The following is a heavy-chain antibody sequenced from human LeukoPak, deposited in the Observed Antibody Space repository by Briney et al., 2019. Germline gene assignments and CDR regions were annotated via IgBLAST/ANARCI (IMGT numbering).Heavy chain of an antibody. D-gene: IGHD3-10*01. J-gene: IGHJ4*02. Sequence: PGGSLRLSCAASGFTVSTNCMIWVRQPPGKGLEWVSVIYNTGSTYNADSVKGRFTISRDNSKNTLFLQMNSLRAEDTAVYYCAKSSNPYASGSYYAFFDYWGQGTLVTVSS. V-gene: IGHV3-53*01. CDR3: AKSSNPYASGSYYAFFDY. CDR1: GFTVSTNC. CDR2: IYNTGST.